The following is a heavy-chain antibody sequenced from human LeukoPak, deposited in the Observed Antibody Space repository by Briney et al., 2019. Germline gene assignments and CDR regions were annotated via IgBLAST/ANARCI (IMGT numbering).Heavy chain of an antibody. V-gene: IGHV1-8*03. CDR2: MNPNSGNT. CDR1: GYTFTSYD. J-gene: IGHJ5*02. Sequence: ASVKVSCKASGYTFTSYDISWVRQATGQGLEWMGWMNPNSGNTGYAQKFQGRVTITRNTSISTAYMALSRLRSDDTAVYYCARDFSDYCSGGSCYSYWFDPWGQGTLVTVSS. D-gene: IGHD2-15*01. CDR3: ARDFSDYCSGGSCYSYWFDP.